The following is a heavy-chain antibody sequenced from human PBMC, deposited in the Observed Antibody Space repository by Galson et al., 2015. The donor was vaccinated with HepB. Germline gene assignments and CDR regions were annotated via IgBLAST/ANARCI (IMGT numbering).Heavy chain of an antibody. CDR1: GFTVSSNY. CDR2: IYAGGPT. V-gene: IGHV3-66*01. J-gene: IGHJ4*02. D-gene: IGHD5-18*01. Sequence: SLRLSCAASGFTVSSNYMSWVRQAPGKGLEWVSLIYAGGPTYYADFVKGRFTISRDNSENTLSLQINNLRVEDTAVYYCARDTATGGLDYWGQGTLVTVSS. CDR3: ARDTATGGLDY.